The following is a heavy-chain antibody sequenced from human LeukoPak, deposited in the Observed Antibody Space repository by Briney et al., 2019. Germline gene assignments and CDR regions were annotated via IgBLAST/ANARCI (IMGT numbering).Heavy chain of an antibody. J-gene: IGHJ5*02. CDR2: IKQDGSEK. V-gene: IGHV3-7*01. Sequence: GGSLRLSCAASAFTFSSYWMSWVRQAPGKGLEWVANIKQDGSEKYYVDSVKGRFTISRDNSKNTLYLQINSLRAEDTAVYYCAKESAGRWNLSPWGQGTQVTVSS. CDR3: AKESAGRWNLSP. CDR1: AFTFSSYW. D-gene: IGHD1-1*01.